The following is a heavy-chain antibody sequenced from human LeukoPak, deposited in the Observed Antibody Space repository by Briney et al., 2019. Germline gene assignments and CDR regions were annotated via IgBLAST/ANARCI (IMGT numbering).Heavy chain of an antibody. CDR1: GGSISSGDYY. Sequence: PSETLFLTCTVSGGSISSGDYYLSWIRQPPGKGLEWIGYIYNSGSTYYNPSLKSRVTISVDTSKNQFSLKLSSVTAADTAVYYCARESSDILTHRRLDPWGQGALVTVSS. J-gene: IGHJ5*02. D-gene: IGHD3-9*01. CDR3: ARESSDILTHRRLDP. V-gene: IGHV4-30-4*01. CDR2: IYNSGST.